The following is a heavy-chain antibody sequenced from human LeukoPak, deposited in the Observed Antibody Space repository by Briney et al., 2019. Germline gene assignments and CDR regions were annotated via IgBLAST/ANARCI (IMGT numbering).Heavy chain of an antibody. V-gene: IGHV4-30-2*01. D-gene: IGHD1-26*01. J-gene: IGHJ4*02. CDR2: IYHSGST. Sequence: PSQTLSLTCAVSGGSISSGGYSWSWIRQPPGKGLEWIGYIYHSGSTYYNPSLKSRVTISVDRSKNQFSLKLSSVTAADTAVYYCAGVGREGYFDYWGQGTLVTVSS. CDR1: GGSISSGGYS. CDR3: AGVGREGYFDY.